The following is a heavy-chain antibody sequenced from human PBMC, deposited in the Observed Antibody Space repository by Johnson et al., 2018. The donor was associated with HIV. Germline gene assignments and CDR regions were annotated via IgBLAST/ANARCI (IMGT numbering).Heavy chain of an antibody. CDR2: ISYDGSNK. D-gene: IGHD3-10*01. CDR3: ARVEGLWFRDTNAFDI. Sequence: VQVVESGGGVVQPERSLRLSCAASGFTFSTYAMHWVRQAPGKGLEWVACISYDGSNKYYADSVKGRFTISRDNSKNTLYLQMNSLRAEDTAVYYCARVEGLWFRDTNAFDIWGQGTMVTVSS. V-gene: IGHV3-30*04. J-gene: IGHJ3*02. CDR1: GFTFSTYA.